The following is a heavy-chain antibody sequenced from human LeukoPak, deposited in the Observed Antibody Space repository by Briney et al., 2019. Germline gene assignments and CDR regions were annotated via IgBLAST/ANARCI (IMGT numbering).Heavy chain of an antibody. D-gene: IGHD2-8*01. CDR2: MNPNSGNT. CDR3: GRGRGNGRPENYFDY. CDR1: GYTFTNYD. Sequence: ASVTVSFKASGYTFTNYDINWVRQATGQGPEWVGWMNPNSGNTGYVQRFQGRVTMTRNTSISTAYMELNSLRSEDTAVYFCGRGRGNGRPENYFDYWGQGTLVTVSS. V-gene: IGHV1-8*01. J-gene: IGHJ4*02.